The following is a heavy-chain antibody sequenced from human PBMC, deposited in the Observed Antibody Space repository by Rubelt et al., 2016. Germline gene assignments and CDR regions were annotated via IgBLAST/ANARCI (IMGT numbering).Heavy chain of an antibody. J-gene: IGHJ4*02. CDR2: ISVSGANT. Sequence: EVQVVESGGDLVQPGGSLRLSCAASGFTVRTHGLTWVRQAPGKGLEWVSSISVSGANTYYADSVKGRFTISRDSAMSTLYLQMNSLRVEDTAVYYCVRGSSGWKGVDYWGQGTLVTVSS. CDR3: VRGSSGWKGVDY. D-gene: IGHD6-19*01. CDR1: GFTVRTHG. V-gene: IGHV3-23*04.